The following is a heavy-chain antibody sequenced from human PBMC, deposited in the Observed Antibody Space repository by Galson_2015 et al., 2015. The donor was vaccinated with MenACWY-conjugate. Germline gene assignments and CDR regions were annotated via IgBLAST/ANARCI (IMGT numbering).Heavy chain of an antibody. J-gene: IGHJ4*02. CDR1: GFTFNNYW. D-gene: IGHD1-1*01. V-gene: IGHV3-74*01. Sequence: SLRLSCAASGFTFNNYWMHWVRQPPGKGLEWISSIKADGSFSNYADSVKGRFTISTDNAKNMVYLQMDGLGDEDTAVYFCARDNNWSFDSWGQGTLVTVSS. CDR3: ARDNNWSFDS. CDR2: IKADGSFS.